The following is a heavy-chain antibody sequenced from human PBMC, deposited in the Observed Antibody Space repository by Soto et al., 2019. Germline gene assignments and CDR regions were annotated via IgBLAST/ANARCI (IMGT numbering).Heavy chain of an antibody. CDR1: GFTFSSYG. CDR3: ARLPEPRYCSGGRSSEEGYYYYYGMDV. J-gene: IGHJ6*02. D-gene: IGHD2-15*01. CDR2: IWYDGSNK. Sequence: PGGSLRLSCAASGFTFSSYGMHWVRQAPGKGLEWVAVIWYDGSNKYYADSVKGRFTISRDNSKNTLYLQMNSLRAEDTAVYYCARLPEPRYCSGGRSSEEGYYYYYGMDVWGQGTTVTVSS. V-gene: IGHV3-33*01.